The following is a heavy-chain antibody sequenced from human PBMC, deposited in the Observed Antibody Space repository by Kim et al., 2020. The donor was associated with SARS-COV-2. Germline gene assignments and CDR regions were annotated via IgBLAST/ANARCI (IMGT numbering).Heavy chain of an antibody. Sequence: GGSLRLSCAASGFTFRNYGMTWVRQAQGKGLEWVATIRRGGGGGSYLDSVTGRCTISRDDDNNILYLQMNNLRVDDTAIYYCAKDVAYYGSAFDSWGQGILVAVSS. J-gene: IGHJ4*02. D-gene: IGHD3-10*01. CDR3: AKDVAYYGSAFDS. CDR1: GFTFRNYG. V-gene: IGHV3-23*01. CDR2: IRRGGGGG.